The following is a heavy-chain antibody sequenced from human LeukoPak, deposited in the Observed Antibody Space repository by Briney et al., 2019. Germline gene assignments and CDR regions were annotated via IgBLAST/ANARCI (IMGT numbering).Heavy chain of an antibody. V-gene: IGHV3-23*01. D-gene: IGHD2-15*01. CDR2: ISDSGDSI. Sequence: GGSLRLSCAASGFTFSNYAMSWVRQAPGKGLERVSGISDSGDSIYYTDSVKGRFTISRDNSKNTMYLQMNSLRAEDTAVYYCTASCNWYFQHWGQGFLVTVSS. CDR1: GFTFSNYA. J-gene: IGHJ1*01. CDR3: TASCNWYFQH.